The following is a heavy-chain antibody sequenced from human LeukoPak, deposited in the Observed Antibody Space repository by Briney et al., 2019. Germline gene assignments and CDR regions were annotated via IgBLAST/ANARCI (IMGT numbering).Heavy chain of an antibody. J-gene: IGHJ4*02. Sequence: PGGSLRLSRAASGLTFSSYGMHCVRQAPGKGLEWVAVISYDGSNKYYADSVKGRFTISRDNSKNTLYLQMNSLRAEDTAVYYCAKESRYYGMEYYFDYWGQGTLVTVSS. V-gene: IGHV3-30*18. CDR1: GLTFSSYG. D-gene: IGHD1-26*01. CDR3: AKESRYYGMEYYFDY. CDR2: ISYDGSNK.